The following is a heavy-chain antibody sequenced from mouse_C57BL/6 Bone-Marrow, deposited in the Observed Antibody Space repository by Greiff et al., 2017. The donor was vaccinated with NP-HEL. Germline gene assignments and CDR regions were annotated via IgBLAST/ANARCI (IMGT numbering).Heavy chain of an antibody. Sequence: EVKLVESGGGLVQPGGSMKLSCAASGFTFSDAWMDWVRQSPEKGLEWVAEIRNKANNHATYYAESVKGRFTISRDDSKSSVYLQMNSLRAEDTGIYYGTLRFYYYGSRGRLYYFDYWGKGTTLTVSS. V-gene: IGHV6-6*01. D-gene: IGHD1-1*01. CDR1: GFTFSDAW. CDR3: TLRFYYYGSRGRLYYFDY. CDR2: IRNKANNHAT. J-gene: IGHJ2*01.